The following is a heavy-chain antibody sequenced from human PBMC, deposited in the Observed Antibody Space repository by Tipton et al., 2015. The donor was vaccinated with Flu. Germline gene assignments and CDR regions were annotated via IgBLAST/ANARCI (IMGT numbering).Heavy chain of an antibody. V-gene: IGHV4-38-2*02. D-gene: IGHD3-10*01. J-gene: IGHJ5*02. CDR2: IFRTGST. CDR1: GDSISSNYY. Sequence: TLSLTCTISGDSISSNYYWGWIRQPPGKGLEWIGNIFRTGSTYRNPSLKGRVTIAIDTSKNQFSLKLSSVTAADTAVYYCASEGHSGASSFFDPWGQGTLVTVSS. CDR3: ASEGHSGASSFFDP.